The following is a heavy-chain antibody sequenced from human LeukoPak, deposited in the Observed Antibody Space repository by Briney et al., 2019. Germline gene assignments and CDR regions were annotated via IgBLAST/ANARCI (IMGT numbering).Heavy chain of an antibody. CDR1: GCTFSSYV. CDR3: AGPFAVTLDDAFDI. Sequence: GSSVKVFCKASGCTFSSYVISWLRQAPGQGHEWMGGIIPIFGTANYAQKFQGRVTITADESTSTAYMELSSLRSEDTAVYYCAGPFAVTLDDAFDIWGQGTMVTVSS. CDR2: IIPIFGTA. D-gene: IGHD2-21*02. V-gene: IGHV1-69*01. J-gene: IGHJ3*02.